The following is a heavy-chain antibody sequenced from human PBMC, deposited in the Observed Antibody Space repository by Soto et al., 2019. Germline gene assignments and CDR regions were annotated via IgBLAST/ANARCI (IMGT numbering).Heavy chain of an antibody. J-gene: IGHJ4*02. CDR2: IYYSGST. CDR3: ARVGVGATTFDY. Sequence: SETLSLTCTVSGGSISSGDYYWSWIRQPPGKGLEWIGYIYYSGSTYYNPSLKSRVTISVDTSKNQFSLKLSSVTAADTAVYYCARVGVGATTFDYWGQGTLVTAPQ. D-gene: IGHD1-26*01. CDR1: GGSISSGDYY. V-gene: IGHV4-30-4*01.